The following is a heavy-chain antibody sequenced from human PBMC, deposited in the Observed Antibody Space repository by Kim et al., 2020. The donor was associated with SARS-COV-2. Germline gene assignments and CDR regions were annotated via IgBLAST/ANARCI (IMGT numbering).Heavy chain of an antibody. J-gene: IGHJ4*02. CDR3: ARWRQFYFDH. Sequence: GSPAGKPPHNSRVTISLDTPKNKFSLTLTSVTAADTAVYYCARWRQFYFDHWGQGTLVTVSS. CDR2: GSP. V-gene: IGHV4-59*12.